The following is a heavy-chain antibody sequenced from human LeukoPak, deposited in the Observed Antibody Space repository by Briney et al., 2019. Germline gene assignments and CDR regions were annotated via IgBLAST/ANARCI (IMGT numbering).Heavy chain of an antibody. J-gene: IGHJ4*02. Sequence: PGRSLRLSCAASGFTFSSYGMHWVRQAPGKGLEWVAVISYDGSNKYYADSVKGRFTISRDNSKNTLYLQMNSLRAEDTAVYYCARDSRRILPSDWGQGTLVTVSS. CDR3: ARDSRRILPSD. V-gene: IGHV3-30*03. CDR1: GFTFSSYG. D-gene: IGHD2-15*01. CDR2: ISYDGSNK.